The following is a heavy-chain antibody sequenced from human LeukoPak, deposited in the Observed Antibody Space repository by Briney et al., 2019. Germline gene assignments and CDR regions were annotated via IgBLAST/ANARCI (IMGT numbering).Heavy chain of an antibody. CDR3: ASTYYDSSGVLFDY. J-gene: IGHJ4*02. V-gene: IGHV4-30-4*08. Sequence: PSETLSLTCTVSGGSISSGDYYWSWIRQPPGRGLEWIGYIYYSGSTYYNPSLKSRVTISVDTSKNQFSLKLSSVTAADTAVYYCASTYYDSSGVLFDYWGQGTLVTVSS. CDR2: IYYSGST. D-gene: IGHD3-22*01. CDR1: GGSISSGDYY.